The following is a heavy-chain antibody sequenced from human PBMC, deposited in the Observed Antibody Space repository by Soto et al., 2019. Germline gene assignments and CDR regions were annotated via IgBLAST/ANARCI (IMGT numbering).Heavy chain of an antibody. CDR2: IKQDGSEK. Sequence: GGSLRLSCAASGSTFSSYWMSWVRQAPGKGLEWVANIKQDGSEKYYVDSVKGRFTISRDNAKNSLYLQMNSLRAEDTAVYYCARDSTPYYDFWSGYWDYWGQGTLVTVS. CDR1: GSTFSSYW. J-gene: IGHJ4*02. D-gene: IGHD3-3*01. V-gene: IGHV3-7*01. CDR3: ARDSTPYYDFWSGYWDY.